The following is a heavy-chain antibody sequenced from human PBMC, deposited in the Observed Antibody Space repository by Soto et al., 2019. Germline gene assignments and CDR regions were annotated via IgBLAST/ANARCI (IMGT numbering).Heavy chain of an antibody. J-gene: IGHJ5*02. CDR3: ARDTGSGWYPNWFDP. Sequence: PGGSLRLSCAASGFTFSSYSMNWVRQAPGKGLEWVSYISSSSSTIYYADYVKGRFTISRDNAKNSLYLQMNSLRAEDTAVYYCARDTGSGWYPNWFDPWGQGTLVTVSS. V-gene: IGHV3-48*01. CDR1: GFTFSSYS. CDR2: ISSSSSTI. D-gene: IGHD6-19*01.